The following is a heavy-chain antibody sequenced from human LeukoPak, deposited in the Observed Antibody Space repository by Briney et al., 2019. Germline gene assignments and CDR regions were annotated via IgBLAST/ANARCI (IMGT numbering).Heavy chain of an antibody. CDR3: AKLPWRVAADPTFDY. CDR1: GFTFSSYA. D-gene: IGHD6-19*01. V-gene: IGHV3-23*01. CDR2: ISGSGGST. J-gene: IGHJ4*02. Sequence: PGGSLRFSCAASGFTFSSYAMSWVRQAPGKGREWVSPISGSGGSTYYADSVTGRFTISRDNSTNTLYLQMNSRRAEDTAVYYCAKLPWRVAADPTFDYWGQGTLVTVSS.